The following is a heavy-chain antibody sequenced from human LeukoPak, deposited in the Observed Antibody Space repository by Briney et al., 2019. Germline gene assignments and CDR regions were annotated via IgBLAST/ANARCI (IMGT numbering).Heavy chain of an antibody. CDR2: MNPNSGNT. Sequence: ASVKVSCKASGYTFTSYDINWVRQATGQGLEWMGWMNPNSGNTGSAQKLQGRVTMTSNTSISTAYMELSSLRSEDTAVYYCARGLRREQQLLRAFDYWGQGTPVTVSS. CDR1: GYTFTSYD. V-gene: IGHV1-8*01. D-gene: IGHD6-13*01. J-gene: IGHJ4*02. CDR3: ARGLRREQQLLRAFDY.